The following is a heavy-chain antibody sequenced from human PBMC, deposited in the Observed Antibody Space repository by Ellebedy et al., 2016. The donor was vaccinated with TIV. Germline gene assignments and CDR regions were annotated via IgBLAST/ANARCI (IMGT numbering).Heavy chain of an antibody. D-gene: IGHD3-10*01. CDR1: GGTFSSYA. Sequence: SVKVSXKASGGTFSSYAISWVRQAPGQGLEWMGRIIPILGIANYAQKFQGRVTITADKSTSTAYMELSSLRSEDTAVYYCARDVIGYYGSGSGDLWGRGTLVTVSS. V-gene: IGHV1-69*04. CDR3: ARDVIGYYGSGSGDL. CDR2: IIPILGIA. J-gene: IGHJ2*01.